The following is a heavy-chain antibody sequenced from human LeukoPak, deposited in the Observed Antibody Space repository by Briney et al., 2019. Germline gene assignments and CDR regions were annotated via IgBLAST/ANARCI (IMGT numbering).Heavy chain of an antibody. CDR1: GNYW. Sequence: QPGGSLRLSCAASGNYWMHWVRQAPGKGLEWVSHINSDGSWTSYADSVKGRFTISKDNAKNTVYLQMNNLRAEDTAVYYCVSFYETYWGRGTLVTVSS. CDR3: VSFYETY. D-gene: IGHD2-2*01. CDR2: INSDGSWT. J-gene: IGHJ4*02. V-gene: IGHV3-74*01.